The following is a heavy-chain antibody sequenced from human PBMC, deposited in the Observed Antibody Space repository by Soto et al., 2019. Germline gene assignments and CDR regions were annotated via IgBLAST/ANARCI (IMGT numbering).Heavy chain of an antibody. D-gene: IGHD3-10*01. Sequence: QVQLQQWGAGLLKPSETLSLTCAVYGGSFSGYYWSWIRQPPGKGLEWIGEINHSGSTNYNPSLKRRVTISGDTSKNQFSLKLGSVTAADTAVYYCARVSSLLWFGQNYGMDVWGQGTTVTVSS. CDR3: ARVSSLLWFGQNYGMDV. CDR1: GGSFSGYY. J-gene: IGHJ6*02. V-gene: IGHV4-34*01. CDR2: INHSGST.